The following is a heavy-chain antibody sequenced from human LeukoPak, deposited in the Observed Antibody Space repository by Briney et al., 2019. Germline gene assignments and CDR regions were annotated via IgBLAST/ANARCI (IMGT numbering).Heavy chain of an antibody. V-gene: IGHV3-33*01. CDR2: IWYDGSNK. CDR3: ARDPMGSYDFWSGYLDY. D-gene: IGHD3-3*01. J-gene: IGHJ4*02. CDR1: GFTFSSYG. Sequence: PGRSLRLSCAASGFTFSSYGMHWVHQAPGKGLEWVAVIWYDGSNKYYADSVKGRFTISGDNSKNTLYLQMSSLRAEDTAVYYCARDPMGSYDFWSGYLDYWGQGTLVTVSS.